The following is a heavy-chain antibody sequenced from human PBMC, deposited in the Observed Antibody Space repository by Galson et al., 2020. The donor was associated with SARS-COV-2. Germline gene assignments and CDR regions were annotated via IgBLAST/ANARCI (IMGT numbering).Heavy chain of an antibody. Sequence: SETLSLTCTVSGGSISGDYWSWIRQPPGKGLEWIGHLFNGGSTKYNPSLKSRVTISGDTSKNQFSLRLTSIAAADTAVYYCARVSRGTRLFTLDYWGQGTLVTVSS. J-gene: IGHJ4*02. D-gene: IGHD1-7*01. CDR3: ARVSRGTRLFTLDY. CDR2: LFNGGST. CDR1: GGSISGDY. V-gene: IGHV4-59*01.